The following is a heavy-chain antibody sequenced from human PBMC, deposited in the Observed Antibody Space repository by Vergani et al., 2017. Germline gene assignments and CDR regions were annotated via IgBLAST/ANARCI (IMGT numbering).Heavy chain of an antibody. Sequence: QVQLPESGPGLVKPSQTLSLTCTVSGGSISSYYWSWIRQPPGKGLEWIGYIYYSGSTNYNPSLKSRVTISVDTSKNQFSLKLSSVTAADTAVYYCARGGGRMATAYWYFDLWGRGTLVTVSS. CDR3: ARGGGRMATAYWYFDL. CDR1: GGSISSYY. CDR2: IYYSGST. D-gene: IGHD5-24*01. J-gene: IGHJ2*01. V-gene: IGHV4-59*01.